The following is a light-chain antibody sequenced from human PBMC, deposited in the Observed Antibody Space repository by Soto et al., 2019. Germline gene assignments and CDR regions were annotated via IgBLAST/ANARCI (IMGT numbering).Light chain of an antibody. J-gene: IGLJ1*01. CDR3: SSYTSSTYFV. Sequence: QSVLTQPASVSESPGQSITISCTGTSSDVGGYNYVSWYQQHPGKAPKLMIYDVSNRPSGVSNRFSGSKSGDTASLTISGLQTEDEAVYYCSSYTSSTYFVFGTGTKVTVL. CDR2: DVS. V-gene: IGLV2-14*03. CDR1: SSDVGGYNY.